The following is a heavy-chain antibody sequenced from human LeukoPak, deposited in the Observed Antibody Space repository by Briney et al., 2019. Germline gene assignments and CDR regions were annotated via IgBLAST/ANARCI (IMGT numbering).Heavy chain of an antibody. Sequence: ASVTVSCTASGYTFTGYYIYWVRQAPGQGLEWMGWINPNSGGTNYAQKFQGRVTMTREMSISTPYMELSRLRSDDTAVYYCARGQQLASNWGQGTLVTVSS. CDR2: INPNSGGT. V-gene: IGHV1-2*02. CDR1: GYTFTGYY. CDR3: ARGQQLASN. D-gene: IGHD6-13*01. J-gene: IGHJ4*02.